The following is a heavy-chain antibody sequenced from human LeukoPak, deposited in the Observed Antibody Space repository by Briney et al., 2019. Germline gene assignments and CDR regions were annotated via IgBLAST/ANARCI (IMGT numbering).Heavy chain of an antibody. V-gene: IGHV3-21*04. J-gene: IGHJ5*02. D-gene: IGHD2-2*01. CDR2: ISSSGKYT. Sequence: GGSLRLSCAASGFTFSRFSMNWVRQAPGKGPEWVSSISSSGKYTYYADSLKGRLTISRDNAKNSLDLQMNSLRAEDTAVYYCAKLPREYCSSTSCPNWFDPWGQGTLVTVSS. CDR3: AKLPREYCSSTSCPNWFDP. CDR1: GFTFSRFS.